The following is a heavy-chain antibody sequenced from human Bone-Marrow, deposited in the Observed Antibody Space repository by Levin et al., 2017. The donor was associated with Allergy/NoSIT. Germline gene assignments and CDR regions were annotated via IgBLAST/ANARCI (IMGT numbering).Heavy chain of an antibody. J-gene: IGHJ4*02. CDR2: IYHSGST. V-gene: IGHV4-39*01. D-gene: IGHD7-27*01. Sequence: PSETLSLTCTVSGGSLSSNNNYWGWIRQPPGKGLEWIGSIYHSGSTYYNTSLKSRVIISVDTSRNQFYLRLNSVTAADTAVYFCARISSLGYWGQGTLVTVSS. CDR1: GGSLSSNNNY. CDR3: ARISSLGY.